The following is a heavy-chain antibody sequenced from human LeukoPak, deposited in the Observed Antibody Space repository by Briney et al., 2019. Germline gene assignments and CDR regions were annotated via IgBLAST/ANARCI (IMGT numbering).Heavy chain of an antibody. V-gene: IGHV4-4*07. CDR3: SRGGANDL. CDR2: IFTIGSS. D-gene: IGHD4/OR15-4a*01. Sequence: SETLSLTCPVSGGSITSDYWSWIRQPAGRGLEWIGRIFTIGSSTYNPSLKSRVTMPLDTSKNEFYLELSSVTAADTAIYFCSRGGANDLWGQGTLVTVSS. J-gene: IGHJ5*02. CDR1: GGSITSDY.